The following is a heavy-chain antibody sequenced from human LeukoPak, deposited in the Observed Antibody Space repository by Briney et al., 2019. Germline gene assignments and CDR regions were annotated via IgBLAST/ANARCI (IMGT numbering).Heavy chain of an antibody. Sequence: SETLSLTCTVSGGSINNYYWSWSRQPPGKGLEWIGYIYYSGSTNYNPTLKSRITISVDTSKNQLSLKLSSVTAADTAVYYCARLIKYSNYYFDYWGQGTLVTVSS. J-gene: IGHJ4*02. CDR2: IYYSGST. CDR1: GGSINNYY. CDR3: ARLIKYSNYYFDY. V-gene: IGHV4-59*08. D-gene: IGHD4-11*01.